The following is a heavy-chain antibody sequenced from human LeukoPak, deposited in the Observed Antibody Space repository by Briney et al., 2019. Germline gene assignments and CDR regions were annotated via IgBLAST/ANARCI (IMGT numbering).Heavy chain of an antibody. J-gene: IGHJ6*03. CDR1: GFTFSSYA. V-gene: IGHV3-23*01. Sequence: GGSLRLSCAASGFTFSSYAMSWVRQTPGKGLEWVSGISGSGGNTYYADSVKGRFTISRDNSKNTLYLQMNSLRAEDTAVYYCAKVWWQLVNYYMDVWGKGTTVTVSS. CDR2: ISGSGGNT. CDR3: AKVWWQLVNYYMDV. D-gene: IGHD2-15*01.